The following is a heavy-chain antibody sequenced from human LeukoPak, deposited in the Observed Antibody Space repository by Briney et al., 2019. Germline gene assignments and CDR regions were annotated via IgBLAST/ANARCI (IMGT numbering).Heavy chain of an antibody. V-gene: IGHV3-48*03. CDR1: GFTFSGYE. D-gene: IGHD3-3*01. Sequence: GGSLRLSCAASGFTFSGYEMNWVRQAPGKGLEWVSYISSSGSTIYYADSVKGRFTISRDNAKNSLYLQMNSLRAEDTAVYYCARPYYGLWSGYHYYYMDVRGKGTTVTVSS. J-gene: IGHJ6*03. CDR2: ISSSGSTI. CDR3: ARPYYGLWSGYHYYYMDV.